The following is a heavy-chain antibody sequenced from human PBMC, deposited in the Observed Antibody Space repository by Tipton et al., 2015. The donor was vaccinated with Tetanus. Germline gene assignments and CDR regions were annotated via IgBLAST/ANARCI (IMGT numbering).Heavy chain of an antibody. CDR3: ARLPKHYSASGST. J-gene: IGHJ5*02. Sequence: QSGAEVKKPGESLKILCQGSGSSFNIYWIAWGRQMPGKGLEWMGIISPGDSDATYSPSFQGQVTISLDNTISTAYLQWASLKPSDTATYFCARLPKHYSASGSTWGQGTLVTVSS. CDR2: ISPGDSDA. V-gene: IGHV5-51*01. CDR1: GSSFNIYW. D-gene: IGHD3-10*01.